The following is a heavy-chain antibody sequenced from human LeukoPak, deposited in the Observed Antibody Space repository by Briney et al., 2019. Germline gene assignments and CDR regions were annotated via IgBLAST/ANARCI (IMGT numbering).Heavy chain of an antibody. V-gene: IGHV1-8*01. CDR1: GYTFTSYD. J-gene: IGHJ3*02. D-gene: IGHD3-3*01. CDR2: MNPNSGNT. Sequence: ASVKVSCKASGYTFTSYDINWVRRATGQGLEWMGWMNPNSGNTGYAQKFQGRVAMTRNTSISTAYMELSSLRSEDTAVYYCARKSSYYDFWSGPNDAFDIWGQGTMVTVSS. CDR3: ARKSSYYDFWSGPNDAFDI.